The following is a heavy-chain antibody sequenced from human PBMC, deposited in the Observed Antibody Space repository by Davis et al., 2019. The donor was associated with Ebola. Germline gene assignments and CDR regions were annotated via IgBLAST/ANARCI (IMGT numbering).Heavy chain of an antibody. J-gene: IGHJ4*02. CDR2: ISSSSNHI. CDR1: GFTFSSYS. Sequence: PGGSLRLSCVASGFTFSSYSMNWVRQAPGKGLEWVAYISSSSNHIYYADPVKGRFTISRDNDKNSIYLQMHSLRDEDPAVYFCARRLVVVVAARLGYWGQGTLVTVSS. D-gene: IGHD2-15*01. CDR3: ARRLVVVVAARLGY. V-gene: IGHV3-48*02.